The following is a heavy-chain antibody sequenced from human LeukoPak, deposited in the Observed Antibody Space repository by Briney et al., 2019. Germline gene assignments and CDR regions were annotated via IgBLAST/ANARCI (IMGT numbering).Heavy chain of an antibody. CDR2: INHSGST. J-gene: IGHJ6*02. D-gene: IGHD2-2*01. CDR3: ARRCSSTSCYGGSGSYYGMDV. CDR1: GGSFSGYY. V-gene: IGHV4-34*01. Sequence: SETLSLTCAVYGGSFSGYYWSWIRQPPGKGLEWIGEINHSGSTNYNPSLKSRVTISVDTSKNQFSLKLSSVTAADTAVYYCARRCSSTSCYGGSGSYYGMDVWGQGTTVTVSS.